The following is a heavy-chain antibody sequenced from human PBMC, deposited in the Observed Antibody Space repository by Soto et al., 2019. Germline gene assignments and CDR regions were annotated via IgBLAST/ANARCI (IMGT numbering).Heavy chain of an antibody. CDR3: ARTSYDSSGTAADP. V-gene: IGHV4-31*03. J-gene: IGHJ5*02. D-gene: IGHD3-22*01. CDR1: GGSISSGGYY. CDR2: IYYSGST. Sequence: QVQLQESGPGLVKPSQTLSLTCTVSGGSISSGGYYWSWIRQHPGKGLEWIGYIYYSGSTYYNPSLKSRVTISVDTSKNQCALKLSSVTAADTAVYSCARTSYDSSGTAADPWGQGTLFTVSS.